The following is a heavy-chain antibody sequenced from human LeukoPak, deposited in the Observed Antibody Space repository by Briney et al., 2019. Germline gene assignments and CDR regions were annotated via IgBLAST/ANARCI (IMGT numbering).Heavy chain of an antibody. CDR3: ARDSTYYYGSGSSGPHYFDY. J-gene: IGHJ4*02. CDR1: GFTFSSYA. Sequence: PGRSLRLFCAASGFTFSSYAMHWVRQAPGKGPEWVAVISYDGGNTYYADSVKGRFTISRDNSKNTLYLQLNSLRAEDTAVYYCARDSTYYYGSGSSGPHYFDYWGQGTLVTVSS. V-gene: IGHV3-30*01. CDR2: ISYDGGNT. D-gene: IGHD3-10*01.